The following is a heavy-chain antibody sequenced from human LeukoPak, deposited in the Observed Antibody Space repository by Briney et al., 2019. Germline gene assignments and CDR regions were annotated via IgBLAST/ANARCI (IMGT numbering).Heavy chain of an antibody. Sequence: SETLSLTCTVSGGSISSGIYYWSWIRQPAGKGLEWIGRIYTSGSTNYNPSLKSRVTISVDTSKNQFSLKLSSVTAADTAVYYCARVGYGDEGAFDIWGQGTMVTVSS. CDR2: IYTSGST. D-gene: IGHD4-17*01. V-gene: IGHV4-61*02. CDR3: ARVGYGDEGAFDI. CDR1: GGSISSGIYY. J-gene: IGHJ3*02.